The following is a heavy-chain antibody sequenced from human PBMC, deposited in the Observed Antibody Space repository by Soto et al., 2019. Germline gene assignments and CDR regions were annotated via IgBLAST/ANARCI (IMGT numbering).Heavy chain of an antibody. Sequence: GGSLRLSCAASGFTFSSYAMSWVRQAPGKGLEWVSAISGSGGSTYYADSVKGRFTISRDNSKNTLYLQMNSLRAEDTAVYYCAKDGVYGDSYNWFDPWGQGTLVTVSS. CDR3: AKDGVYGDSYNWFDP. CDR2: ISGSGGST. J-gene: IGHJ5*02. CDR1: GFTFSSYA. D-gene: IGHD4-17*01. V-gene: IGHV3-23*01.